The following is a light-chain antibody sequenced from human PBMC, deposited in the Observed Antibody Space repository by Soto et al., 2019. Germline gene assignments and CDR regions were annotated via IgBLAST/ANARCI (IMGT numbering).Light chain of an antibody. Sequence: EIVLTQSPATLSLSPGERASLSCRASQSVSYYLAWYQQKPGQAPRPLIYDSPSRATGIPARFSGTGSGTDFTLTISSLEPEDSAVYYCQQRSSYPLTFGGGTNVDIK. CDR3: QQRSSYPLT. V-gene: IGKV3-11*01. CDR2: DSP. J-gene: IGKJ4*01. CDR1: QSVSYY.